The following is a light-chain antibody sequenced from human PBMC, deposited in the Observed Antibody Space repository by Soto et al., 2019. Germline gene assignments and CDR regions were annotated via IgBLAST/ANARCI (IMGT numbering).Light chain of an antibody. Sequence: EIVLTQSPGTLSLSPGERATLSCRASQTVSHNYLAWYQQKPGQAPRLLIYGASSRASGIPDRFSGSGSGTDFTLTISRLEPEDYAVYYCQQYDVSPPITFGQGTRLEIK. J-gene: IGKJ5*01. V-gene: IGKV3-20*01. CDR1: QTVSHNY. CDR2: GAS. CDR3: QQYDVSPPIT.